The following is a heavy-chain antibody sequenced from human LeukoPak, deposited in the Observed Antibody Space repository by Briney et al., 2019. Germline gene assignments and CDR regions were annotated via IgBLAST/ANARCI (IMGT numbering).Heavy chain of an antibody. D-gene: IGHD2-21*02. CDR2: IGSTGGNT. V-gene: IGHV3-23*01. CDR1: GFIFSDYG. Sequence: GGSLRLSCAASGFIFSDYGMSWARQAPGKGLEWVSVIGSTGGNTYYADSVKGRFTISRDNSKNTVYLQMNSLRAEDTALYYCSKEGSDDYYFGYWGQGTLLTVSS. CDR3: SKEGSDDYYFGY. J-gene: IGHJ4*02.